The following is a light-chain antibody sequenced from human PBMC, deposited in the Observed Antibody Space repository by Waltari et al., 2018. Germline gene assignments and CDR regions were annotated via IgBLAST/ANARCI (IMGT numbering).Light chain of an antibody. CDR1: QDISSY. CDR3: QQFKTYPLT. J-gene: IGKJ5*01. V-gene: IGKV1-9*01. CDR2: AAF. Sequence: IQLTQSPSSLSASVGATVTITCRASQDISSYLAWYQQKPEKAPKILISAAFTLQSGVPPRFSGSGSGADFTLTISSLQPEDFATYYCQQFKTYPLTFGQGTRLEIK.